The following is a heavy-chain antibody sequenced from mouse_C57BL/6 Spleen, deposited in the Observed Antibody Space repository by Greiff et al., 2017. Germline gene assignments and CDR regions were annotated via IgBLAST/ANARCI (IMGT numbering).Heavy chain of an antibody. CDR2: IDPANGNT. D-gene: IGHD1-1*01. Sequence: VQLQQSVAELVRPGASVKLSCTASGFNIKYTYMHWVKQRPEQGLEWIGRIDPANGNTKYAPKFQGKATITADTSSNTAYLQLSSLTSEDTAIEYCARYNYYGSHYYAMDYWGQGTSVTVSS. CDR3: ARYNYYGSHYYAMDY. V-gene: IGHV14-3*01. CDR1: GFNIKYTY. J-gene: IGHJ4*01.